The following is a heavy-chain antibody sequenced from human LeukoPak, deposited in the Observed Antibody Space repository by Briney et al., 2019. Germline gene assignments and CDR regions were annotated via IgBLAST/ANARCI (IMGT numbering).Heavy chain of an antibody. D-gene: IGHD2/OR15-2a*01. CDR1: GGSFGNYY. J-gene: IGHJ3*02. CDR3: ARDFSAAFDI. V-gene: IGHV4-59*01. Sequence: SETLSLTCTVSGGSFGNYYWSWIRQPPGKGLEWIGYMYDSGTTNYDPSLKSRVTISVDTATNQFSLKLRSVTAADTAVYYCARDFSAAFDIWGQGTMVTVSS. CDR2: MYDSGTT.